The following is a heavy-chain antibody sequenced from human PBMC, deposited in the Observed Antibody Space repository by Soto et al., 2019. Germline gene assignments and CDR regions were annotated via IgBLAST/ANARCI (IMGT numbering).Heavy chain of an antibody. V-gene: IGHV4-4*02. CDR2: IYHSGST. CDR3: AGFGGYDFWSGYFWAHNWFDP. J-gene: IGHJ5*02. D-gene: IGHD3-3*01. CDR1: GGSISSSNR. Sequence: SETLSLTCAVSGGSISSSNRWSWVRQPPGKGLEWIGEIYHSGSTNYNPSLKSRVTISVDKSKNQFSLKLSSVTAADTAVYYCAGFGGYDFWSGYFWAHNWFDPWGQGTLVTVS.